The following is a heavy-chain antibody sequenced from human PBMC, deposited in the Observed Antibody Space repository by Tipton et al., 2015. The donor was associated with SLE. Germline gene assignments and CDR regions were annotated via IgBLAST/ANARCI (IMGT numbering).Heavy chain of an antibody. Sequence: TLSLTCTVSGGSISRYYRSWIRQPLGKGLAWIGHIYTSGSTNYNPSLKTRVTISVDTSKNQFSLKLSSVTAADTAVYYCAAQRKMGATKSAFDIWGQGTMVTVSS. CDR3: AAQRKMGATKSAFDI. CDR2: IYTSGST. D-gene: IGHD1-26*01. J-gene: IGHJ3*02. V-gene: IGHV4-4*08. CDR1: GGSISRYY.